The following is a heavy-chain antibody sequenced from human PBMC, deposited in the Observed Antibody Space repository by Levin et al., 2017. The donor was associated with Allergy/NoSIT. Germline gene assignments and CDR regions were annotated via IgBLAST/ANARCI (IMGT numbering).Heavy chain of an antibody. CDR1: GFSLSSSGMG. Sequence: SGPTLVKPTQTLTLTCTFSGFSLSSSGMGVGWIRQPPGKALEWLALIYWDDAQRYTPSLETRLTITKDTSKNQVVLRMTNMDPVDTATYYCARRTWNYYGRSGYALFDSWGQGTLVTVSS. V-gene: IGHV2-5*02. D-gene: IGHD3-22*01. CDR3: ARRTWNYYGRSGYALFDS. CDR2: IYWDDAQ. J-gene: IGHJ5*01.